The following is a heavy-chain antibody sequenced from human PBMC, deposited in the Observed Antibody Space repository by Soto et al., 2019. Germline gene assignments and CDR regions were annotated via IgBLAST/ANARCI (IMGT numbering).Heavy chain of an antibody. V-gene: IGHV4-4*07. CDR3: ARDRGYCSGGSCNNYYYYGMDV. Sequence: SEPLSLTCTVSGGSISSYYWSWIRQPAGKGLEWIGRIYTSGITNYNPSLKSRVTMSVDTSKNQFSLKLSSVTAADTAVYYCARDRGYCSGGSCNNYYYYGMDVWGQGPT. CDR1: GGSISSYY. CDR2: IYTSGIT. J-gene: IGHJ6*02. D-gene: IGHD2-15*01.